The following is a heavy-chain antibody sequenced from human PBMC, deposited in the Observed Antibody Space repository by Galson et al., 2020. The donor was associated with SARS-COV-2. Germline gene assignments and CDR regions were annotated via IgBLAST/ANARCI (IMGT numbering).Heavy chain of an antibody. CDR1: GFTLNDYY. Sequence: GESLKISCAASGFTLNDYYMNWIRQAPGKGLEWVSYISSSSYTNYADSVKGRFTISKDNAKNSLHLQMNSLRVEDTAIYYCARGSRCINGIGTGDHFDLWGKGTLVTVSS. D-gene: IGHD2-8*01. J-gene: IGHJ4*02. V-gene: IGHV3-11*06. CDR3: ARGSRCINGIGTGDHFDL. CDR2: ISSSSYT.